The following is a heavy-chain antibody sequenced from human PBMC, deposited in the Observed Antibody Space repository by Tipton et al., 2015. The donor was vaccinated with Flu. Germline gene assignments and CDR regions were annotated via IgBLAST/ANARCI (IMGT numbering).Heavy chain of an antibody. Sequence: SLRLSCAASGFTFSSYGMHWVRQAPGEGLEWLTFIRYDGSNKYYADSVKGRFTISRDNVKGTLSLQMNSLRPEDTAVYYCAKGRYFELDYGIDVWGQGTAVTVSS. V-gene: IGHV3-30*02. CDR1: GFTFSSYG. CDR2: IRYDGSNK. CDR3: AKGRYFELDYGIDV. D-gene: IGHD3-9*01. J-gene: IGHJ6*02.